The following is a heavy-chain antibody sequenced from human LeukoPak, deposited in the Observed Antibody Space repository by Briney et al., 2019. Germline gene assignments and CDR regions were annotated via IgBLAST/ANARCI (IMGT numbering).Heavy chain of an antibody. CDR2: ISSSSSYI. J-gene: IGHJ5*02. Sequence: KAGGSLRLSCAASGFTFSSYSMNWVRQAPGKGLGWVSSISSSSSYIYYADSVKGRFTISRDNAKNSLYLQMNSLRAEDTAVYYCARDRKGFVVVPAARGNWFDPWGQGTLVTVSS. D-gene: IGHD2-2*01. V-gene: IGHV3-21*01. CDR1: GFTFSSYS. CDR3: ARDRKGFVVVPAARGNWFDP.